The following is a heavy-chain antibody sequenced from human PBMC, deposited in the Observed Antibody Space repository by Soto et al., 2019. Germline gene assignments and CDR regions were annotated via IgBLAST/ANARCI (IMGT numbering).Heavy chain of an antibody. V-gene: IGHV4-59*08. CDR1: GGSVSSTF. CDR3: ARRKGYWSAKEAFDL. Sequence: QVQLQESGPGLVKPSETLSLTCTVSGGSVSSTFWNWFRQAPGKGLEWIGYINHSGSSNYSPSLKSRVTMAVDTSKSQFSLKLNSLSAADTAVHYCARRKGYWSAKEAFDLWGQGTLVTVSS. J-gene: IGHJ3*01. D-gene: IGHD2-15*01. CDR2: INHSGSS.